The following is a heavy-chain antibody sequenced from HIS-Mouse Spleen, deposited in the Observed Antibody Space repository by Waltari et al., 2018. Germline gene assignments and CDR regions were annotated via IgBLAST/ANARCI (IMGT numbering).Heavy chain of an antibody. CDR3: AKASSGWLDY. J-gene: IGHJ4*02. CDR1: GFTFRSYG. CDR2: ISYDGSNK. D-gene: IGHD6-19*01. Sequence: QGQLVESGVGVVQPGRSLRLSCAAPGFTFRSYGMHWGRQAPGKGLEWVAVISYDGSNKYYADSVKGRFTISRDNSKNTLYLQMNSRRAEDTAVYYCAKASSGWLDYWGQGTLVTVSS. V-gene: IGHV3-30*18.